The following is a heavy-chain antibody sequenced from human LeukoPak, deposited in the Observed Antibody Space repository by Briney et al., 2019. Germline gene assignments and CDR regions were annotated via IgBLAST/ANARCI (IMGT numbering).Heavy chain of an antibody. CDR1: GGTFSSYA. V-gene: IGHV1-69*13. CDR2: IIPIFGTA. D-gene: IGHD2-2*01. Sequence: GASVKVSCKASGGTFSSYAISWVRQAPGQGLEWMGGIIPIFGTANYAQKFQGRVTITADESTSTAYMELSSLRSEDTAVYYCARGPGVGIVVVPAAREDAFDIWGQGTMVTVSS. CDR3: ARGPGVGIVVVPAAREDAFDI. J-gene: IGHJ3*02.